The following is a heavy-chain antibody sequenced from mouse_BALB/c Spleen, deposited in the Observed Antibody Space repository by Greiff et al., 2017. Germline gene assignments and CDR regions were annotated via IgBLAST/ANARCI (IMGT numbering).Heavy chain of an antibody. CDR1: GFNIKDYY. D-gene: IGHD2-1*01. CDR2: IDPENGNT. CDR3: ARGDGNPFAY. Sequence: VQLKESGAELVRPGALVKLSCKASGFNIKDYYMHWVKQRPEQGLEWIGWIDPENGNTIYDPKFQGKASITADTSSNTAYLQLSSLTSEDTAVYYCARGDGNPFAYWGQGTLVTVSA. J-gene: IGHJ3*01. V-gene: IGHV14-1*02.